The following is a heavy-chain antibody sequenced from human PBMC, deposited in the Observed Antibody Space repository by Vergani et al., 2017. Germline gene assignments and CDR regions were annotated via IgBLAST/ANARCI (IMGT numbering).Heavy chain of an antibody. CDR1: GASIRSSNYY. D-gene: IGHD6-13*01. V-gene: IGHV4-61*02. CDR3: ARDPLYSTTWPFLLLDMDV. J-gene: IGHJ6*02. Sequence: QLQESGPGLVKPSATLSLTCSVSGASIRSSNYYWGWIRQPAGKGLEWIGRFYTGGGTSYNPSLKSRVTISVDTSKNQFSLQLSSVTAADTAVYSCARDPLYSTTWPFLLLDMDVWGQGTTVTVSS. CDR2: FYTGGGT.